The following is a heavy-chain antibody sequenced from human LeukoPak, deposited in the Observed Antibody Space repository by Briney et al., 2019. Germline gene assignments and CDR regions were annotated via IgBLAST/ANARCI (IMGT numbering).Heavy chain of an antibody. Sequence: MSSETLSLTCTVSGGSISSSSYCWGWIRQPPGKGLEWIGSIYYSGSTYYNPSLKSRVTISVDTSKNQFSLKLSSVTAADTAVYYCASRLKYCSSTSCPDYWGQGTLVTVSS. CDR1: GGSISSSSYC. D-gene: IGHD2-2*01. J-gene: IGHJ4*02. CDR3: ASRLKYCSSTSCPDY. CDR2: IYYSGST. V-gene: IGHV4-39*01.